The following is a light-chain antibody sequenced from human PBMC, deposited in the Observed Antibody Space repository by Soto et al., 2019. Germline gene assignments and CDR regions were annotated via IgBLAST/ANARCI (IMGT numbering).Light chain of an antibody. Sequence: QSVLTQPRSVSGSPGQSGTISFTGTGSDIGGYTYVSWYQQHPGKAPKVIIYDVSERPSGVPDRFSGSKSGNTASLTISGLQPEDEADYYCCSFAGPQSFEVFGEGTKVTVL. CDR2: DVS. CDR1: GSDIGGYTY. V-gene: IGLV2-11*01. J-gene: IGLJ1*01. CDR3: CSFAGPQSFEV.